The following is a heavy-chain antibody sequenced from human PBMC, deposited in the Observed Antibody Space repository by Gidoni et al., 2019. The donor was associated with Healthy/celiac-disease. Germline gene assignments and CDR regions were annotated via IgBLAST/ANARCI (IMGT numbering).Heavy chain of an antibody. CDR3: ARHYYYDSSGYPDY. Sequence: VQLVESGGDLVQPGGSLRLSRAPSGFPFSSYSMNWVRQAPGKGLEWVSYISSRSSTKYYADSVKGRFTISRDNAKNSLYLQMNSLKAEDTAVYYCARHYYYDSSGYPDYWGQGTLVTVSS. CDR2: ISSRSSTK. J-gene: IGHJ4*02. D-gene: IGHD3-22*01. CDR1: GFPFSSYS. V-gene: IGHV3-48*01.